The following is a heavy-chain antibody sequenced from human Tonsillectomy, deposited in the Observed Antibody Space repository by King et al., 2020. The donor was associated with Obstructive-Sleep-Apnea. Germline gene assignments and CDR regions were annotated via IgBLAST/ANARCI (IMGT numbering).Heavy chain of an antibody. J-gene: IGHJ4*02. CDR2: IISGRVPI. V-gene: IGHV3-48*01. CDR1: GFIFRDYS. CDR3: ARDRDWSFDY. D-gene: IGHD3-9*01. Sequence: VQLVEAGGGSVQPGGSLRLSCVGSGFIFRDYSMNWVRSAPGKGREWIFYIISGRVPILSADSVKGRFTVTKDDAENSLYLQMDSLRVEDTAVYFCARDRDWSFDYWGQGTLVTVS.